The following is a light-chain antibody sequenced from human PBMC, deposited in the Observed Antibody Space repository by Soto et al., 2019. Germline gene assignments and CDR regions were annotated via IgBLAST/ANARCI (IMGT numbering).Light chain of an antibody. CDR3: QQYLTSPKT. V-gene: IGKV3-20*01. Sequence: DIVLTQSPDTLSLSPGERATLSCRASQSVSSSNSAWYQQKPAQAPRLLIYGASRRAPGIPERFSGSGSGTDFTLTISRLEPEDFAVYYCQQYLTSPKTFGQGTKVEIE. CDR1: QSVSSSN. J-gene: IGKJ1*01. CDR2: GAS.